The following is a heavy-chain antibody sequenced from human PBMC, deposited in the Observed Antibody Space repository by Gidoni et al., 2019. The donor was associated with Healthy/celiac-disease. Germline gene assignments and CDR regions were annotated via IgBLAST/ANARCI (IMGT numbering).Heavy chain of an antibody. CDR3: ARDGDSNWFDP. CDR1: GGSFSGYY. J-gene: IGHJ5*02. Sequence: QVQLQQWGAGLLKPSETLSLTCAVHGGSFSGYYWSWIRQPPGKGLEWIGEINHSGSTNYNPSLKSRVTISVDTSKNQFSLKLSSVTAADTAVYYCARDGDSNWFDPWGQGTLVTVSS. CDR2: INHSGST. D-gene: IGHD4-17*01. V-gene: IGHV4-34*01.